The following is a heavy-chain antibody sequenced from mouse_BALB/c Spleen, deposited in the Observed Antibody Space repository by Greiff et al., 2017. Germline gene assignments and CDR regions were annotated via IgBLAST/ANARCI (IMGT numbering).Heavy chain of an antibody. CDR1: GYTFTSYY. CDR3: ARGEVWFAY. V-gene: IGHV1S56*01. CDR2: IYPGNVNT. J-gene: IGHJ3*01. Sequence: QVHVKQSGPELVKPGASVRISCKASGYTFTSYYIHWVKQRPGQGLEWIGWIYPGNVNTKYNEKFKGKATLTADKSSSTAYMQLSSLTSEDSAVYFCARGEVWFAYWGQGTLVTVSA.